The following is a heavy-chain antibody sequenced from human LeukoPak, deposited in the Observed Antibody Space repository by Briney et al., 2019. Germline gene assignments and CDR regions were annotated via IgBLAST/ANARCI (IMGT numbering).Heavy chain of an antibody. V-gene: IGHV3-23*01. D-gene: IGHD2-21*02. CDR2: ISVSGGST. CDR3: ASDSYSPEYFQH. Sequence: PGGSLRLSCAASGFTFSKYAMTWVRQAPGKGLEWVSGISVSGGSTNYADSVKGRFTISRDNSKNTLYLQMNSLRAEDTAVYYCASDSYSPEYFQHWGQGTLVTVSS. CDR1: GFTFSKYA. J-gene: IGHJ1*01.